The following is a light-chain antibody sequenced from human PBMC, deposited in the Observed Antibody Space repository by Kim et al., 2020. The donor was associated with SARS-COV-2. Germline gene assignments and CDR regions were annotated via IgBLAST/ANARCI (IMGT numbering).Light chain of an antibody. CDR3: QVWDSSSDHLV. CDR1: NIGSKS. V-gene: IGLV3-21*04. Sequence: SYELTQPPSVSVAPGKTARITCGGNNIGSKSVQWYQQKPGQAPVLVIYYDSDRPSGIPERFSGSNSGNTATLTISRVEAGDEADYYCQVWDSSSDHLVFGGGTQLTVL. CDR2: YDS. J-gene: IGLJ3*02.